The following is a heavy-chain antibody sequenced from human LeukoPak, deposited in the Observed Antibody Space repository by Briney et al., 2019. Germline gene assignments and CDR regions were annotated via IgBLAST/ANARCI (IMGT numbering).Heavy chain of an antibody. V-gene: IGHV3-43D*03. CDR3: AKDISPGGVIIPGVGMDV. CDR2: ISWDGGST. Sequence: PGGSLRLSCAASGFTFDDYAMHWVRQAPGKGLEWVSLISWDGGSTYYADSVKGRFTISRDNSKNSLYLQMNSLRAEDTALYYCAKDISPGGVIIPGVGMDVWGQGTTVTVSS. CDR1: GFTFDDYA. J-gene: IGHJ6*02. D-gene: IGHD3-10*01.